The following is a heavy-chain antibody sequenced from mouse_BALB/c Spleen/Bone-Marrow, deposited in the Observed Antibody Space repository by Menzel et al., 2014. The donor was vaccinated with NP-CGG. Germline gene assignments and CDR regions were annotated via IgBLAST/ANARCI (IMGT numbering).Heavy chain of an antibody. CDR2: ISSGSSTI. V-gene: IGHV5-17*02. J-gene: IGHJ2*01. CDR3: ARSRLRGYYFDY. Sequence: EVMLVESGGGLVQPGGSRKLSCAASGFTFSSFGMHWVRQAPEKGLEWVAYISSGSSTIYYADTLKGRFTISRDNPKNTLFLQMTSLRSGDTAMYYCARSRLRGYYFDYWGQGTTLTVSS. D-gene: IGHD3-2*02. CDR1: GFTFSSFG.